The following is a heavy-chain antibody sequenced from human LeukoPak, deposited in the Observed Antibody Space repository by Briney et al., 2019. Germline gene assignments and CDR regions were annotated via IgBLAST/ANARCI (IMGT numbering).Heavy chain of an antibody. D-gene: IGHD3-3*01. CDR1: GGSISSYY. CDR2: IYTSGST. J-gene: IGHJ6*03. CDR3: ARATYYDFWSGYYYMDV. V-gene: IGHV4-4*07. Sequence: SETLSLTCTVSGGSISSYYWSWIRQPAGKGLEWIGRIYTSGSTNYNPSLTSRVTMSVDTSKNQFSLKLSSVTAADTAVYYCARATYYDFWSGYYYMDVWGKGTTVTVSS.